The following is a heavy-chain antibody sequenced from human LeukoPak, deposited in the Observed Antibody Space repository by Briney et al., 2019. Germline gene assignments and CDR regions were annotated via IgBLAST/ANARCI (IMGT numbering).Heavy chain of an antibody. CDR3: ARGYCSSTSCYVVNY. V-gene: IGHV4-61*02. CDR1: GGSISSGGYY. D-gene: IGHD2-2*01. J-gene: IGHJ4*02. Sequence: RPSETLSLTCTVSGGSISSGGYYWGWIRQPGGKGLEWIVRIYSSGSTDDHPALKSRVTISVYTSKNQFSLKLSSVTAADTAVYYCARGYCSSTSCYVVNYWGQGTLVTVSS. CDR2: IYSSGST.